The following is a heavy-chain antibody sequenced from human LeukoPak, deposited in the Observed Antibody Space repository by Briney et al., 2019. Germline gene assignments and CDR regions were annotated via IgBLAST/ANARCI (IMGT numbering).Heavy chain of an antibody. J-gene: IGHJ6*03. CDR3: ARSAEHCSNGVCFTKYFLDV. D-gene: IGHD2-8*01. Sequence: ASVKVSCKASGYTFTGYYMHWVRQAPGQGLEWMGWINPNSGGTNYAQNFQGRVTMTRDTSINTAYMELNSLTSGDTADYYCARSAEHCSNGVCFTKYFLDVWGKGSTVTVSS. CDR2: INPNSGGT. CDR1: GYTFTGYY. V-gene: IGHV1-2*02.